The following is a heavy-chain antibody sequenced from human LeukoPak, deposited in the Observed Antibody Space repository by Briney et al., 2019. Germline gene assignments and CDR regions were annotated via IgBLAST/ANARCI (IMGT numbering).Heavy chain of an antibody. J-gene: IGHJ4*02. CDR1: GGSISGYY. D-gene: IGHD3-22*01. V-gene: IGHV4-59*01. CDR2: LYYSGDT. Sequence: PSETLSLTCSVAGGSISGYYWMWIRQPPGKGLEWIGYLYYSGDTKYSPSLKSRVTISEDTSKNQFSVKLASVTATDTAVYYCARGSHYYDSSGYYSPLDYWGQGTLVTVSA. CDR3: ARGSHYYDSSGYYSPLDY.